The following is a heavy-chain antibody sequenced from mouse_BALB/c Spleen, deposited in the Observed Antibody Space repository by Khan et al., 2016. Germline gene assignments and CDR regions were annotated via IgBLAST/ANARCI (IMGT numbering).Heavy chain of an antibody. CDR1: GYTFTEYT. Sequence: QVRLQQSGAELVKPGASVKLSCKASGYTFTEYTIHWVKQRSGQGLEWIGWFYPGSGSIKYNEKFKDKATLTADKSSSTVYMELSRLTSADSAVDFCARHEDLWDGFAYWGQGTLVTVSA. D-gene: IGHD4-1*01. V-gene: IGHV1-62-2*01. CDR3: ARHEDLWDGFAY. CDR2: FYPGSGSI. J-gene: IGHJ3*01.